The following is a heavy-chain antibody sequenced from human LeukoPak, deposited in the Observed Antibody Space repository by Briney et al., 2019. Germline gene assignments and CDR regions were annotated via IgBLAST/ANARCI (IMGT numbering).Heavy chain of an antibody. J-gene: IGHJ4*02. CDR3: ARRRGYSYNFDY. V-gene: IGHV4-34*01. CDR2: INHSGST. CDR1: GGSFSGYY. Sequence: PSETLSLTCAVYGGSFSGYYWSWIRQPPGKGLEWIGEINHSGSTNYNPSLKSRVTISVDTSKNQFSLKLSSVTAADTALYYCARRRGYSYNFDYWGQGTLVTVSS. D-gene: IGHD5-18*01.